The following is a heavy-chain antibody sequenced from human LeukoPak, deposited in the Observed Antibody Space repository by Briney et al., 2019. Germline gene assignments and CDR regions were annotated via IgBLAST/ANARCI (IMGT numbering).Heavy chain of an antibody. Sequence: ASVKVSCKASGYIFTGYYMHWVRQAPGQGLEWMGMIYPRDGSTSYAQKFQGRVTVTRDTSTSTVHMELSGLRSEDTAVYYCARDQEGFGYWGQGTLVTVSS. CDR2: IYPRDGST. CDR3: ARDQEGFGY. CDR1: GYIFTGYY. J-gene: IGHJ4*02. V-gene: IGHV1-46*01.